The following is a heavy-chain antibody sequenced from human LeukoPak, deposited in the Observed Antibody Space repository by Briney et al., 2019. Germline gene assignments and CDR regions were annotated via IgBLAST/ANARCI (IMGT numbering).Heavy chain of an antibody. CDR3: AKARLGSGTYSAFDI. V-gene: IGHV3-23*01. D-gene: IGHD3-10*01. Sequence: GGSLRLSCEGSGLTFSSYAMSWVRQAPGKGPEWVSTITGSGTSTYHADSEKGRFTISRDISQTTLFLQMNSLRAEDTARYYCAKARLGSGTYSAFDIWGQGTMVTVSS. CDR1: GLTFSSYA. J-gene: IGHJ3*02. CDR2: ITGSGTST.